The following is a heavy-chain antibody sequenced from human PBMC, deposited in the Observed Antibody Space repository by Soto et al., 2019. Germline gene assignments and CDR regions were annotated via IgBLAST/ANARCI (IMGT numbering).Heavy chain of an antibody. J-gene: IGHJ4*02. V-gene: IGHV3-30*18. CDR3: AKGITPSGRYFDY. D-gene: IGHD1-20*01. CDR1: GFTFSSYG. CDR2: ISYDGSNK. Sequence: LRLSCAASGFTFSSYGMHWVRQAPGKGLEWVAVISYDGSNKYYADSVKGRFTISRDNSKNTLYLQMNSLRAEDTAAYYCAKGITPSGRYFDYWGQGTLVTVSS.